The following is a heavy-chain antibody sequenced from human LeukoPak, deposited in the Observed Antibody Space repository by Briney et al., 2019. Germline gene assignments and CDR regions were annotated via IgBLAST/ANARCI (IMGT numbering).Heavy chain of an antibody. Sequence: PSETLSLTCAVSGGSISSGGYSWSWIRQPPGKGLEWIGYIYHSGSTYYNPSLKSRVTISVDRSKNQFSLKLSSVTAADTAVYYCATNHPGYSSGCLDYWGQGTLVTVSS. V-gene: IGHV4-30-2*01. J-gene: IGHJ4*02. CDR1: GGSISSGGYS. D-gene: IGHD6-19*01. CDR3: ATNHPGYSSGCLDY. CDR2: IYHSGST.